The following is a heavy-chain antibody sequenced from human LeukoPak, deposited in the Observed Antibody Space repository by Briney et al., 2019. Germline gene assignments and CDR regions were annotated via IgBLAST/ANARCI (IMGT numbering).Heavy chain of an antibody. J-gene: IGHJ6*02. CDR1: GGSISSSSYY. CDR3: ARQGITMSLYYYGMDV. V-gene: IGHV4-39*01. D-gene: IGHD3-10*02. CDR2: IYYSGST. Sequence: SQTLSLTCTVSGGSISSSSYYWGWIRQPPGKGLEWIGSIYYSGSTYYNPSLKSRVTISVDTSKNQFSLKLSSVTAADTAVYYCARQGITMSLYYYGMDVWGQGTTVTVSS.